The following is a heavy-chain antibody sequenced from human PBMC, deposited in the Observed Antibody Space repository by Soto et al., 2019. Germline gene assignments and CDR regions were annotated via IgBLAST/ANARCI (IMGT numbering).Heavy chain of an antibody. Sequence: VGSLRLSCAASGFTFSTYAMHWVRQAPGRGLEWVAVISYDGRNIFYANSVKGRFTISRDSAKSTLYLQMNNLRRDDTAIYYCARDMEARYFFDYWGQGALVTVSS. D-gene: IGHD3-9*01. CDR1: GFTFSTYA. J-gene: IGHJ4*02. CDR2: ISYDGRNI. V-gene: IGHV3-30*04. CDR3: ARDMEARYFFDY.